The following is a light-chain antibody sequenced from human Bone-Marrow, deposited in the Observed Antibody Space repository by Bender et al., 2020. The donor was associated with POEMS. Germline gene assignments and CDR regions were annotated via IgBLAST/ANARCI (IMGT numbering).Light chain of an antibody. Sequence: QSALTQPASVSGSPGQSITISCTGTSSDVGGYNYVSWYQQHPGKAPKLMIYDVSERPSGVPDRFSASKSGNTASLTISGLQAEDEADYYCSSYTNSGLDVIFGGGTKLTVL. V-gene: IGLV2-14*03. CDR3: SSYTNSGLDVI. CDR1: SSDVGGYNY. CDR2: DVS. J-gene: IGLJ2*01.